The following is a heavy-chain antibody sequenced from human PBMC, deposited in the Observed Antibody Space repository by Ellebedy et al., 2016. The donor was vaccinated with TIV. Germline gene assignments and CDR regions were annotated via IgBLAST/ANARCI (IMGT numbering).Heavy chain of an antibody. V-gene: IGHV1-69*04. J-gene: IGHJ4*02. Sequence: ASVKVSCKASGGTFSSYAISWVRQAPGQGLEWMGRIIPILAIANYAQKFQGRVTITADKSTNTAYMELSSLRSEDTALYYCARESYYDFWSGHYQNYFDYWGQGTLVTVSA. CDR2: IIPILAIA. CDR1: GGTFSSYA. CDR3: ARESYYDFWSGHYQNYFDY. D-gene: IGHD3-3*01.